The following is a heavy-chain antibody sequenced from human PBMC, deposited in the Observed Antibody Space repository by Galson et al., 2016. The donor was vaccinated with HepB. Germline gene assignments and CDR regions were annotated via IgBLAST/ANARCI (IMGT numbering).Heavy chain of an antibody. CDR3: AREYSYGYYYFYGVDV. CDR2: IWYDGSNK. D-gene: IGHD5-18*01. Sequence: SLRLSCAASGLTFSNYGMHWVRQAPGKGLEWVAVIWYDGSNKYYADSVKGRFTISRDNAKNSLYLQMNSLRAEDTAVYYCAREYSYGYYYFYGVDVWGQGTTVTVSS. V-gene: IGHV3-33*01. CDR1: GLTFSNYG. J-gene: IGHJ6*02.